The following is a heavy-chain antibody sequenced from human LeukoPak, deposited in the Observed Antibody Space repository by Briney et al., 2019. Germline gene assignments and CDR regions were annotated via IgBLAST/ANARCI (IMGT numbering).Heavy chain of an antibody. V-gene: IGHV3-48*03. D-gene: IGHD2/OR15-2a*01. Sequence: QPGGSLRLSCAASGFTFSSYEMNWVRQAPGKGLEWVSYISSSGSTIYYADSVKGRFTISRDNAKNSLYLQMNSLRAEDTAVYYCAIKESLSDAFDIWGQGTMVTVSS. CDR1: GFTFSSYE. CDR3: AIKESLSDAFDI. J-gene: IGHJ3*02. CDR2: ISSSGSTI.